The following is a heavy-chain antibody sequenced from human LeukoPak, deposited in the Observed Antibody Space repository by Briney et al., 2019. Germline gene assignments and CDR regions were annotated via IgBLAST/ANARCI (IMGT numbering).Heavy chain of an antibody. CDR1: GYSISSGYC. CDR2: IYHSGST. CDR3: ARLPPPGMVRGVYFDY. J-gene: IGHJ4*02. D-gene: IGHD3-10*01. V-gene: IGHV4-38-2*01. Sequence: PSETLSLTCGVSGYSISSGYCWGWIRQPPGKGLEWIGSIYHSGSTYYNPSLKSRVTISVDTSKNQFSLRLSSVTAADTAVYYCARLPPPGMVRGVYFDYWGQGTLVTVSS.